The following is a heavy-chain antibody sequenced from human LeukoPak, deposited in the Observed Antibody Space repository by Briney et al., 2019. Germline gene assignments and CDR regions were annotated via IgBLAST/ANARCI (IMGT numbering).Heavy chain of an antibody. CDR1: GGSVSSGSYY. J-gene: IGHJ4*02. CDR2: IYYSGST. D-gene: IGHD5-12*01. Sequence: SETLSLTRTVSGGSVSSGSYYWSWIRQPPGKGLEWIGYIYYSGSTNYNPSLKSRVTIAVDTSKNQFSLKLSSVTAADTAVYYCARGAYSGYPDYWGQGTLVTVSS. CDR3: ARGAYSGYPDY. V-gene: IGHV4-61*01.